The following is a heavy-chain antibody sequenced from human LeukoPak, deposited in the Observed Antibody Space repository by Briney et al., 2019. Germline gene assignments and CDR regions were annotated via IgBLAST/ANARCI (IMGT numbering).Heavy chain of an antibody. Sequence: GGSLRLSCAASGFTFSSYSMNWVRQAPGKGLEWVSSISSSSSYIYYADSVKGRFTISRDNAKNSLYLQMNSLRAEDTAVYYCARDQNYYDFWSGYYTQSYYYGMDVWGQGTTVTVSS. CDR3: ARDQNYYDFWSGYYTQSYYYGMDV. CDR1: GFTFSSYS. CDR2: ISSSSSYI. V-gene: IGHV3-21*01. D-gene: IGHD3-3*01. J-gene: IGHJ6*02.